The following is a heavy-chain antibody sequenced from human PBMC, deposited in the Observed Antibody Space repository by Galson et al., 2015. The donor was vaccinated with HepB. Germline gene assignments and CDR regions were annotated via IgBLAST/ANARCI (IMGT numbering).Heavy chain of an antibody. V-gene: IGHV3-49*03. Sequence: SLRLSCAASGFTFGDYAMSWFRLAPGKGLEWVGFIRSKAYGGTTEYAASVKGRFTITRDDSKSIAYLQMNSLKTEDTAVYYCSTAYYDYVWGCYRYYFDYWGQGTLVTVSS. D-gene: IGHD3-16*02. CDR2: IRSKAYGGTT. J-gene: IGHJ4*02. CDR1: GFTFGDYA. CDR3: STAYYDYVWGCYRYYFDY.